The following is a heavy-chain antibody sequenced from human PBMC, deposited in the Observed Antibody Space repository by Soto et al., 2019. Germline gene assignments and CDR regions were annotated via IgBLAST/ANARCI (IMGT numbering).Heavy chain of an antibody. D-gene: IGHD3-9*01. CDR2: IYHSGST. J-gene: IGHJ5*02. Sequence: SETLSLTCAVSGGSISSGGYSWSWIRQPPGKGLEWIGYIYHSGSTYYNPSLKSRVTISVDKSKNQFSLKLSSVTAADTAVYYCAREGRYFDWLLEANWFDPWGQGTLITVSS. V-gene: IGHV4-30-2*01. CDR1: GGSISSGGYS. CDR3: AREGRYFDWLLEANWFDP.